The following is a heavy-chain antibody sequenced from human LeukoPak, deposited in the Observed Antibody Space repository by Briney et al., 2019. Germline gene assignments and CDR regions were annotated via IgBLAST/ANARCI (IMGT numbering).Heavy chain of an antibody. V-gene: IGHV3-23*01. J-gene: IGHJ4*02. CDR1: GFTFSSYA. CDR2: ISGSGGST. Sequence: GGSLRLSCAASGFTFSSYAMSWVRQAPGKGLEWVSAISGSGGSTYYADSVKGRFTISRDNSKNSLYLQMNSLRAEDTAVYYCAREVGELQFLEWLYPIWGQGTLVTVSS. D-gene: IGHD3-3*01. CDR3: AREVGELQFLEWLYPI.